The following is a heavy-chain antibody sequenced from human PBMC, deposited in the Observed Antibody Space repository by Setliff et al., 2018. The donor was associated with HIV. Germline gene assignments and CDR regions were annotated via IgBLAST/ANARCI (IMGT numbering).Heavy chain of an antibody. V-gene: IGHV4-31*03. J-gene: IGHJ4*02. Sequence: SETLSLTCTVSGGSISSGDYYWSWIRQHPGKGLDWIGYIYYSGSTYYSPSLKSRVTISLDTSKNQFSLKVSSVTAADTAVYYCARARGLYEYVWGSFHFDNWGQGTLVTV. CDR2: IYYSGST. CDR1: GGSISSGDYY. CDR3: ARARGLYEYVWGSFHFDN. D-gene: IGHD3-16*01.